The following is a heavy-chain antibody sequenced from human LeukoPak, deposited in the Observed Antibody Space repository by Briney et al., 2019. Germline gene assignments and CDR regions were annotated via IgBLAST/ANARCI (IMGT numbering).Heavy chain of an antibody. Sequence: SETLSLTCTVSGGSISSSSYYWGWIRQPPGKGLEWLGSIYYSGSTYYNPSLKSRVTISLDTSKNQFALKLSSVTAADTAVYYCARHDSSSWLFDYWGQGTLVTVSS. CDR2: IYYSGST. D-gene: IGHD6-13*01. J-gene: IGHJ4*02. CDR3: ARHDSSSWLFDY. CDR1: GGSISSSSYY. V-gene: IGHV4-39*01.